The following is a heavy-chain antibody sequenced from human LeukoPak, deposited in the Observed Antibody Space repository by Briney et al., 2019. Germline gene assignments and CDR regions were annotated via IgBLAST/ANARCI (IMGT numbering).Heavy chain of an antibody. CDR2: IYYSGST. CDR3: ARGGSGYSYYYYYGMDV. CDR1: GGSISSYY. Sequence: PSETLSLTCTVSGGSISSYYWSWIRQPPGKGLEWIGYIYYSGSTNYNPSLKSQVTISVDTSKNQFSLKLSSVTAADTAVYYCARGGSGYSYYYYYGMDVWGQGTTVTVSS. J-gene: IGHJ6*02. D-gene: IGHD3-3*01. V-gene: IGHV4-59*01.